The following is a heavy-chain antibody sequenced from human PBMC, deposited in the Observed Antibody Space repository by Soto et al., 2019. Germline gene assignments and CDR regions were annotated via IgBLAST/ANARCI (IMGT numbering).Heavy chain of an antibody. CDR2: TFSGGTT. J-gene: IGHJ6*02. D-gene: IGHD2-2*01. CDR1: GFTVTSNY. Sequence: EVQLVETGGGLIQPGGSLRLSCAASGFTVTSNYMIWVRQPPGKGLEWVSTTFSGGTTNYADSVKGRFTISRDNSKNTLYLQMNNLRVEDTAVYYCARKPPGAIQGRAYGMDVWGQGTTVSVSS. V-gene: IGHV3-53*02. CDR3: ARKPPGAIQGRAYGMDV.